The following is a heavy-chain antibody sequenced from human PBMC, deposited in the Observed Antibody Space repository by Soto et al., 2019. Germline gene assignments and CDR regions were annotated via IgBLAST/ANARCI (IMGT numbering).Heavy chain of an antibody. Sequence: GGSLRLSCAASGFTFSRYAMHWVRQAPGKGLEWVAVISYDGSNKYYAESVKGRFTISRDNSKNTLYLQMNSLRAEDTAVYYCARDGTQLGTNYYYYGMDVWGQGTTVTVSS. J-gene: IGHJ6*02. CDR3: ARDGTQLGTNYYYYGMDV. D-gene: IGHD7-27*01. V-gene: IGHV3-30-3*01. CDR2: ISYDGSNK. CDR1: GFTFSRYA.